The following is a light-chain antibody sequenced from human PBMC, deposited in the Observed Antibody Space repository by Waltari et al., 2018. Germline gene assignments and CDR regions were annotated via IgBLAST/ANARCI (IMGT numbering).Light chain of an antibody. CDR3: QQYGSSPIT. V-gene: IGKV3-20*01. Sequence: EIVLTQSPGTLSLFPGERATLSCRASQSISGSYLAWYQQKPGQAPRFLVFGASSRATGIPDRFSGSGSGTDFTLTISRLEPEDFAVYYCQQYGSSPITFGQGTRLEIK. J-gene: IGKJ5*01. CDR2: GAS. CDR1: QSISGSY.